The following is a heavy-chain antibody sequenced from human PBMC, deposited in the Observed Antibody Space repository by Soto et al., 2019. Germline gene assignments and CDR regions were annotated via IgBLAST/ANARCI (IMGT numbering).Heavy chain of an antibody. J-gene: IGHJ6*02. CDR1: GGTFSSYA. CDR2: IIPIFGTA. V-gene: IGHV1-69*13. CDR3: ARGGGDIVVVPAAIASPYYYGMDV. D-gene: IGHD2-2*01. Sequence: GASVKVSCKASGGTFSSYAISWVRQAPGQGLEWMGGIIPIFGTANYAQKFQGIVTFTADESTSTAYIELISLRSEDTAVYYCARGGGDIVVVPAAIASPYYYGMDVWGQGTTVTVSS.